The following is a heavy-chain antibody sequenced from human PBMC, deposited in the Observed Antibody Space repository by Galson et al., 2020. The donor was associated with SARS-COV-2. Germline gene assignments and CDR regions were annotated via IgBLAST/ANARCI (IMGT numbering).Heavy chain of an antibody. V-gene: IGHV3-30*04. CDR2: VSSGGHK. Sequence: GGSLRLSCTASGFSFSDFAMHWVRQAPGQGSEWVAVVSSGGHKYYADSVKGRFTISRDNSKKTLLLQMDRLRPEDTALYYCAKDQRTSGYDFGDFWGHGTLVTVSS. CDR3: AKDQRTSGYDFGDF. CDR1: GFSFSDFA. D-gene: IGHD5-12*01. J-gene: IGHJ5*01.